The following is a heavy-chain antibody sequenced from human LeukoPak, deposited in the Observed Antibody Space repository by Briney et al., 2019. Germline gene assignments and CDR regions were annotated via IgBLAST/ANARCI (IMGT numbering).Heavy chain of an antibody. CDR2: IYYSGST. Sequence: SETLSLTCTVSGGSISSGGYYWSWIRQHPGKGLEWIGYIYYSGSTYYNPSLKSRVTISVDTSKNQFSLKLSSVTAADTAVYYCARMIAAAGTEVYYYGMDVWGQGTTVTVSS. CDR3: ARMIAAAGTEVYYYGMDV. D-gene: IGHD6-13*01. CDR1: GGSISSGGYY. J-gene: IGHJ6*02. V-gene: IGHV4-31*03.